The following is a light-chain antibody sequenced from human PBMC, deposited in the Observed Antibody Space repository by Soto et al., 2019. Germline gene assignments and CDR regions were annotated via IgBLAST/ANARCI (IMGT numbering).Light chain of an antibody. CDR1: SSNIGTNT. V-gene: IGLV1-44*01. J-gene: IGLJ3*02. Sequence: QSVLTQPPSASGTPGQRVTISCSGSSSNIGTNTVNLYQQLQGTAPKLLIYDNNHRPSGVPDRFSGSKSGTSASLAIRGLQSEPEADYYCAAWDDSLNGWVFGGGTKLTVL. CDR3: AAWDDSLNGWV. CDR2: DNN.